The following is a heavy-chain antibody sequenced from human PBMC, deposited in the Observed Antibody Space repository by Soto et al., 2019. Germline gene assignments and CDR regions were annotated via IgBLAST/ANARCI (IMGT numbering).Heavy chain of an antibody. CDR3: ARAPGNWYLFYFDY. CDR1: GFTFSSYA. CDR2: ISYDGSNK. V-gene: IGHV3-30-3*01. J-gene: IGHJ4*02. D-gene: IGHD6-13*01. Sequence: GGSLRLSCAASGFTFSSYAMHWVRQAPGKGLEWVAVISYDGSNKYYADSVKGRFTISRDNSKNTLYLQMNSLRAEDTAMYYCARAPGNWYLFYFDYWGQGTLVTVSS.